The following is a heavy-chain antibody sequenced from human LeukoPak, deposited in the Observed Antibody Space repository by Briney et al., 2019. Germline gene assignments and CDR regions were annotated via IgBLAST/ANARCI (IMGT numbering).Heavy chain of an antibody. CDR1: GGSFSGYY. CDR3: ARHRAYCSSTTCYRDWFDP. CDR2: INHSGST. Sequence: NPSETLSLTCAVYGGSFSGYYWSWIRQPPGKGLEWIGEINHSGSTNYNPSLKSRVTMSVDTSKNQFSLKLSSVTAADTAVYYCARHRAYCSSTTCYRDWFDPWGQGTLVTVSS. J-gene: IGHJ5*02. D-gene: IGHD2-2*01. V-gene: IGHV4-34*01.